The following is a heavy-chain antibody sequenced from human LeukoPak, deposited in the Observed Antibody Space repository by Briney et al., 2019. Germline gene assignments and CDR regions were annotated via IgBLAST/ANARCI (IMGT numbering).Heavy chain of an antibody. CDR3: ARDRRKWLVGDYFDY. Sequence: ASVKVSCKASGDTFTGYYMHWVRQPPGQGLEWMGWINPNSGGTNYAQKFQGWVTMTRDTSISTAYMELSRLRSDDTAVYYCARDRRKWLVGDYFDYWGQGTLVTVSS. J-gene: IGHJ4*02. D-gene: IGHD6-19*01. V-gene: IGHV1-2*04. CDR1: GDTFTGYY. CDR2: INPNSGGT.